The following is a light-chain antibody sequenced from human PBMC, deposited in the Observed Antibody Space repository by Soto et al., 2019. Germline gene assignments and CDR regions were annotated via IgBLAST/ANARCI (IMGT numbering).Light chain of an antibody. V-gene: IGKV1-39*01. Sequence: DIQLTQSPSCLSASVGDRVTITCRASQDISSYLAWYQQKPGKVPKLLIFAASTLQSGVPSRFSGSVSETNFSLTINSLQPEDFATYYCEQTYRTPVTFGQGTRLEIK. CDR3: EQTYRTPVT. CDR1: QDISSY. CDR2: AAS. J-gene: IGKJ5*01.